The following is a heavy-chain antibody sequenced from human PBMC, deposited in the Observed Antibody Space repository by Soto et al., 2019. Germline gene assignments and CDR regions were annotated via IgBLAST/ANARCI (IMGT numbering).Heavy chain of an antibody. J-gene: IGHJ2*01. CDR1: GFRFNSYG. Sequence: QVQLVESGGAVVQPGRSLRLSCAASGFRFNSYGMHWVRQAPGKGLEWVAIIYYDGSNKYYAESVKGRFSISRENSKKMLDLALDTLTAEATAVFYCASDGAVGDSRTWWFELWGRCSLVTVA. CDR2: IYYDGSNK. D-gene: IGHD2-15*01. V-gene: IGHV3-33*01. CDR3: ASDGAVGDSRTWWFEL.